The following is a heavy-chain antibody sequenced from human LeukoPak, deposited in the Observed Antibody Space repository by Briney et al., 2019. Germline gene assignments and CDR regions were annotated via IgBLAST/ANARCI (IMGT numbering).Heavy chain of an antibody. CDR1: GYTFTGYY. V-gene: IGHV1-18*04. CDR3: ARDVPDYGSGSYFAYYYYYYMDV. D-gene: IGHD3-10*01. CDR2: ISAYNGNT. J-gene: IGHJ6*03. Sequence: ASVKVSCKASGYTFTGYYMHWVRQAPGQGLEWMGWISAYNGNTNYAQKLQGRVTMTTDTSTSTAYMELRSLRSDDTAVYYCARDVPDYGSGSYFAYYYYYYMDVWGKGTTVTVPS.